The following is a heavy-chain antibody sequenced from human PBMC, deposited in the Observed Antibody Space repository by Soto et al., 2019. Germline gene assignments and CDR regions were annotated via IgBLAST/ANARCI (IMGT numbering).Heavy chain of an antibody. CDR2: IYYSGNT. D-gene: IGHD2-21*01. CDR3: ESLSVVGEGAYYYMDV. CDR1: GGSTNGYY. V-gene: IGHV4-59*01. Sequence: QVQLQESGPGLVKPSETLSLTCSVSGGSTNGYYWSWVRQTPEKGLECIGYIYYSGNTFYNPSLQSRVTMSMGTSKNLFYMRLSSVSAADTTVYYCESLSVVGEGAYYYMDVWGKGTTVTASS. J-gene: IGHJ6*03.